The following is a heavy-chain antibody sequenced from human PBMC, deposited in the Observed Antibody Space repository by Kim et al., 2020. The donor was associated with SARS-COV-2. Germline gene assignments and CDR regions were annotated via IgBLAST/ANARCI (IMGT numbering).Heavy chain of an antibody. V-gene: IGHV4-59*01. CDR3: ARMKAAVTTLDY. Sequence: YNPSLKGRLTISIDTSKNQFSLKLSSVTAADTAVYYCARMKAAVTTLDYWGQGTLVTVSS. J-gene: IGHJ4*02. D-gene: IGHD6-13*01.